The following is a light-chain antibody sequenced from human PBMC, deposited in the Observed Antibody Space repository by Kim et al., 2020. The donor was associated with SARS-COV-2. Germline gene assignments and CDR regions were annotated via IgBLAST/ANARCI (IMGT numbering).Light chain of an antibody. CDR3: QVWDSSRDHWV. CDR1: NIGSKR. V-gene: IGLV3-21*03. CDR2: GVS. J-gene: IGLJ3*02. Sequence: APGKAARIAGGGKNIGSKRVHWYQQKPGQAPVLGIYGVSDRPSGIPERFSGSNSENAATLTISGVEAGDEANYYCQVWDSSRDHWVFGGGTQLTVL.